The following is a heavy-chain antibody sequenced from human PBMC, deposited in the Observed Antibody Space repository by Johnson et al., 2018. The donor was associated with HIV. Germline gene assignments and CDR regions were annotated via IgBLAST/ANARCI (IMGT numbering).Heavy chain of an antibody. CDR2: INWKGGSP. Sequence: MLLVEYGGDVVRPGGSLRLSCAASGFTFDDYDMTWVRQPPGKGLEWVSGINWKGGSPGYADSVKGRFTISRDNARNSLYLQMNSLRAEDTALYYCASLYSGYDNDAFDIWGQGTMVSVSS. CDR3: ASLYSGYDNDAFDI. CDR1: GFTFDDYD. V-gene: IGHV3-20*04. D-gene: IGHD5-12*01. J-gene: IGHJ3*02.